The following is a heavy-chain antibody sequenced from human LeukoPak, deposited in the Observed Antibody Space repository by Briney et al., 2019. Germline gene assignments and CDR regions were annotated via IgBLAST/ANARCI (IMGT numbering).Heavy chain of an antibody. D-gene: IGHD1-1*01. J-gene: IGHJ4*02. V-gene: IGHV3-53*04. CDR1: GFTFDDYT. Sequence: GGSLTVSCAASGFTFDDYTMHWVRQAPGKGLEWVSVIYTGGNTYYTDAVKGRFTISRHNSKNTLYLQMNNLRAEDTAVYYCARGGPATTIDYWGRGNLVTVSS. CDR2: IYTGGNT. CDR3: ARGGPATTIDY.